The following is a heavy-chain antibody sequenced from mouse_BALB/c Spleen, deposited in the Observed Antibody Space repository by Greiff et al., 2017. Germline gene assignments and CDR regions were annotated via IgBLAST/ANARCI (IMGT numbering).Heavy chain of an antibody. D-gene: IGHD6-1*01. V-gene: IGHV5-6-5*01. Sequence: DVKLVESGGGLVKPGGSLKLSCAASGFTFSSYAMSWVRQTPEKRLEWVASISSGGSTYYPDSVKGRFTISRDNARNILYLQMSSLRSEDTAMYYCARVTNYHNAMDYWGQGTSVTVSS. CDR3: ARVTNYHNAMDY. CDR2: ISSGGST. CDR1: GFTFSSYA. J-gene: IGHJ4*01.